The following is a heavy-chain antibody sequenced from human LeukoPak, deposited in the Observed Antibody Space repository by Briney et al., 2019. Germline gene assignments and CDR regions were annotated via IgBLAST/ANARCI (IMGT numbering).Heavy chain of an antibody. Sequence: SETLSLTCTVSGGSISSGDYYWSRIRQPPRKGLEWIGYIYYSGNTFHYNPSLKSRVNISVDTSKNQFSLRLSSVTAVDTAVYYCASTNCSSAGCYGANWFDPWGQGTLVTVSS. CDR1: GGSISSGDYY. J-gene: IGHJ5*02. D-gene: IGHD2-2*01. CDR2: IYYSGNT. V-gene: IGHV4-30-4*08. CDR3: ASTNCSSAGCYGANWFDP.